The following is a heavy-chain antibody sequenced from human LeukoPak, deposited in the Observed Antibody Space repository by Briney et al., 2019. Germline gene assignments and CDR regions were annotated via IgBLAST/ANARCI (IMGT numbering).Heavy chain of an antibody. CDR3: AKVTEWELTYGMDV. CDR2: ISYDGSNK. Sequence: QAGGSLRLSCAASGFTFSSYGMHWVRQAPGKGLEWVAVISYDGSNKYYADSVKGRFTISRDNSKNTLYLQMNSLRAEDTAVYYCAKVTEWELTYGMDVWGQGTTVTVSS. J-gene: IGHJ6*02. V-gene: IGHV3-30*18. CDR1: GFTFSSYG. D-gene: IGHD1-26*01.